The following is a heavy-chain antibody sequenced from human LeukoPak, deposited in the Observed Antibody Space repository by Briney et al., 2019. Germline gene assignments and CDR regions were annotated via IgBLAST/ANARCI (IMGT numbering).Heavy chain of an antibody. Sequence: GESLKISCKGSGYTFTNYWIGWVRQMPGKGLEWMGIIYPGDSDTRYSPSFQGQVTTSADKSISTAYLRWSSLKASDSAVYYCARRNGDYAVDYWGQGTLVTVSS. CDR2: IYPGDSDT. CDR3: ARRNGDYAVDY. V-gene: IGHV5-51*01. J-gene: IGHJ4*02. D-gene: IGHD4-17*01. CDR1: GYTFTNYW.